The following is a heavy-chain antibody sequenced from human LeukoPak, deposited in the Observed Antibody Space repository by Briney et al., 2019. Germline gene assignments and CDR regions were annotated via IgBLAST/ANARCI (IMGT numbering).Heavy chain of an antibody. CDR1: GGSFSGYY. Sequence: SETLSLTCAVYGGSFSGYYWSWIRQPPGKGLEWIGEINHSGSTNYNPSLKSRVTISVDTSKNQFSLKLSSVTAADTAVYYCARGQPRFDPWGQGTLVTVSS. CDR2: INHSGST. V-gene: IGHV4-34*01. J-gene: IGHJ5*02. CDR3: ARGQPRFDP.